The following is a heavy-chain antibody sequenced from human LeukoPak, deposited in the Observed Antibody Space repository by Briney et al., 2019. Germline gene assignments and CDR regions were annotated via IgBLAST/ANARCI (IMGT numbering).Heavy chain of an antibody. Sequence: SETLSLTCSVSGGSISGYYWSWIRQPPGKGLEWIGYIYNSGSTNYNPSPKSRVTISVDTSKNQFSLKLSSVTAADTAVYHCARQIGQGNAFDIWGQGTMVTVSP. CDR2: IYNSGST. D-gene: IGHD3-10*01. CDR1: GGSISGYY. V-gene: IGHV4-59*08. J-gene: IGHJ3*02. CDR3: ARQIGQGNAFDI.